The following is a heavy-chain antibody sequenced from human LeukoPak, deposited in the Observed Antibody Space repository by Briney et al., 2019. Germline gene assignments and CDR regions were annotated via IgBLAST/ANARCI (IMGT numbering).Heavy chain of an antibody. CDR2: INKNGDRT. Sequence: AGGSLRLPCSVSGFSVTTYAMHWVRQAPGKGLEYVAIINKNGDRTYYADSVKGRFTISRDNSKNTLYLQMSSLRVEDTAVYYCVSDRWGSIYYWGRGTLVTVSS. D-gene: IGHD7-27*01. J-gene: IGHJ4*02. CDR3: VSDRWGSIYY. V-gene: IGHV3-64D*06. CDR1: GFSVTTYA.